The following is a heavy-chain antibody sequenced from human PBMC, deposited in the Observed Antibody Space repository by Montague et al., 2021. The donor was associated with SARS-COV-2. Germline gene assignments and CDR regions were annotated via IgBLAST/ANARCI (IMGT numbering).Heavy chain of an antibody. Sequence: SLRLSCAASGFTFSSYSMNWVRLAPGKGLEWVSYISSSSSTIYYADSVKGRFTISRDNAKNSLYLQMNSLRDEDTAVYYCARDLGLVPAMVYYYYYGMDVWGQGTTVTVSS. D-gene: IGHD5-18*01. CDR2: ISSSSSTI. CDR1: GFTFSSYS. J-gene: IGHJ6*02. V-gene: IGHV3-48*02. CDR3: ARDLGLVPAMVYYYYYGMDV.